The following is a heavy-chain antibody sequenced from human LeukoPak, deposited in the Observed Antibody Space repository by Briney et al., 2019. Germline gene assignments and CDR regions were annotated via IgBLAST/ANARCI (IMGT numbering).Heavy chain of an antibody. Sequence: GASVKVSCKASGYTFTGYYMHWVRQAPGQGLEWMGWINHNSGGTNYAQKFQGRVTMTRDTSISTAYMEVSRLRSDDTAVYYCARDKGKYSGSYPLDYWGQGTLVTVSS. CDR1: GYTFTGYY. CDR2: INHNSGGT. D-gene: IGHD1-26*01. J-gene: IGHJ4*02. V-gene: IGHV1-2*02. CDR3: ARDKGKYSGSYPLDY.